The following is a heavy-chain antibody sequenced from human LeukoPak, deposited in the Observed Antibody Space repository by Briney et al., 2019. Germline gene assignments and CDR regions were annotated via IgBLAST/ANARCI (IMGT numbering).Heavy chain of an antibody. CDR2: INPNSGGT. Sequence: ASVQVSYKASGYTFTGYYMHWVRQAPGQGLEWMGWINPNSGGTNYAQKFQGRVTMTRDTSISTAYMELSRLRSDDTAVYYCASESIAVAGPDYWGQGTLVTVSS. CDR1: GYTFTGYY. V-gene: IGHV1-2*02. CDR3: ASESIAVAGPDY. J-gene: IGHJ4*02. D-gene: IGHD6-19*01.